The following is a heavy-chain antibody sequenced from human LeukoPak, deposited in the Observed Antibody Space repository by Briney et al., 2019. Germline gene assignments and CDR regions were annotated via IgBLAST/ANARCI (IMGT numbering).Heavy chain of an antibody. D-gene: IGHD3-3*01. J-gene: IGHJ5*02. CDR2: IYHSGST. V-gene: IGHV4-34*01. CDR3: ARGHDYNWFDP. Sequence: SETLSLTCAVYGGSFSGYYWSWIRQPPGKGLEWIGYIYHSGSTYYNPSLKSRVTISVDRSKNQFSLKLSSVTAADTAVYYCARGHDYNWFDPWGQGTLVTVSS. CDR1: GGSFSGYY.